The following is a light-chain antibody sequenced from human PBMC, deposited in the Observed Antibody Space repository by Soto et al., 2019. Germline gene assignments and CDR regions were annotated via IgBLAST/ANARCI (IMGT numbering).Light chain of an antibody. CDR3: SSYTSSSTLYV. V-gene: IGLV2-14*01. Sequence: QSVLTQPASVSGSPRQSITISCTGASSDVGGYTYVSWYQQHPGKAPKLIIYEVNNRPSGVSHRFSGSKSGNTASLTISGLQAEDEADYYCSSYTSSSTLYVFGTGTKLTLL. J-gene: IGLJ1*01. CDR1: SSDVGGYTY. CDR2: EVN.